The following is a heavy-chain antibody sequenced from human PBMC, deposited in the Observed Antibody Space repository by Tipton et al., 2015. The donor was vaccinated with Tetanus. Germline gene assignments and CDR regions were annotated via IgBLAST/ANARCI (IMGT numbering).Heavy chain of an antibody. Sequence: LRLSCTVSGGSVRSGDYSWNWIRQPPGKGLEWLAYVSYSGRTNSNYSLKSRLSISVDTSKNQFSLRLNSVTAADTAVYYCARANNDPAKKGPFDFWGQGIRVIVSS. CDR1: GGSVRSGDYS. J-gene: IGHJ4*02. D-gene: IGHD1-1*01. CDR2: VSYSGRT. V-gene: IGHV4-61*08. CDR3: ARANNDPAKKGPFDF.